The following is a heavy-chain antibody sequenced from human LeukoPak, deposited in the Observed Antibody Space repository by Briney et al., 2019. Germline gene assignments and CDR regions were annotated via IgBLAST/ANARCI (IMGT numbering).Heavy chain of an antibody. CDR2: ISSSSSYI. J-gene: IGHJ4*02. CDR3: AKDLVGATGGFDY. V-gene: IGHV3-21*04. Sequence: PGGSLRLSCAASGFTFSSYSMNWVRQAPGKGLEWVSSISSSSSYIYYADSVKGRFTISRDNAKNSLYLQMNSLRAEDTAVYYCAKDLVGATGGFDYWGQGTLVTVSS. CDR1: GFTFSSYS. D-gene: IGHD1-26*01.